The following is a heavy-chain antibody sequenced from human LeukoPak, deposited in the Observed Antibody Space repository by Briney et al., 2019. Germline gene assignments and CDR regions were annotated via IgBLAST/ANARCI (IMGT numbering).Heavy chain of an antibody. D-gene: IGHD5-12*01. Sequence: PSETLSLTCTVSGVSVSSYYWSWIRQPPGKGLEWIGYIKSSGSSNYNPSLKSRVTISMDTSKNQFSLGLNSVTAADTAVYYCARDGTVATNWFDPWGQGTLVTVSS. CDR2: IKSSGSS. J-gene: IGHJ5*02. CDR1: GVSVSSYY. V-gene: IGHV4-59*02. CDR3: ARDGTVATNWFDP.